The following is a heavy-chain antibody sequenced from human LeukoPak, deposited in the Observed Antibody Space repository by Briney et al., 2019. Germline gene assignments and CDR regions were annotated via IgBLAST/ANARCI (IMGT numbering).Heavy chain of an antibody. CDR1: GFTFSGFW. CDR2: INSDGSEG. Sequence: PGGSLRLSCAASGFTFSGFWMSWSRQAPGKGLEWVASINSDGSEGYYADVVKGRFTISRDNAKNSLYLQINSPRAEDTAVYYCARSSYSSSSSVWGQGTMVTVSS. J-gene: IGHJ3*01. CDR3: ARSSYSSSSSV. D-gene: IGHD6-6*01. V-gene: IGHV3-7*03.